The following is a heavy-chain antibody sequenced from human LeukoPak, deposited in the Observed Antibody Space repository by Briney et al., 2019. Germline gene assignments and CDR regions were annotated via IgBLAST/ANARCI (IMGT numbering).Heavy chain of an antibody. J-gene: IGHJ4*02. CDR1: GYTFTSYY. CDR3: ARSIVVVPAAPYYFDY. V-gene: IGHV1-46*01. D-gene: IGHD2-2*01. CDR2: INPSGGSR. Sequence: ASVKVSCKASGYTFTSYYMHWVRQAPGQGLEWMGIINPSGGSRSHAQKFQGRVTMTRDTSTSTVYMELSSLRSEDTAVYYCARSIVVVPAAPYYFDYWGQGTLVTVSS.